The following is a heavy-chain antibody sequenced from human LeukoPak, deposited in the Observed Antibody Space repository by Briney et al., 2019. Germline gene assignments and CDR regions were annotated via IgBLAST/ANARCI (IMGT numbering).Heavy chain of an antibody. Sequence: GGSLRLSCAASGFTFSSYSMNWVRRAPGKGLEWVSSISSSSSYIYYADSVKGRFTISRDNAKNSLYLQMNSLRAEDTAVYYCARGSLYYYYYYMDVWGKGTTVTVSS. J-gene: IGHJ6*03. CDR1: GFTFSSYS. CDR2: ISSSSSYI. CDR3: ARGSLYYYYYYMDV. V-gene: IGHV3-21*01.